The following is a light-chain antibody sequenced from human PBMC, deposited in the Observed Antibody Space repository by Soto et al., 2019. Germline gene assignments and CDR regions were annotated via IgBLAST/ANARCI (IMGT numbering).Light chain of an antibody. CDR2: EVT. CDR1: SSDVGGYNY. CDR3: SSYTSSSTLYV. V-gene: IGLV2-14*01. Sequence: QSVLTQPASVSGSPGQSITISCTGTSSDVGGYNYGSWYQQHPGKAPKLMIYEVTNRPSGVSNRFSASKSGNTASLTISGLQAEDEADYYCSSYTSSSTLYVFGSGTKLTVL. J-gene: IGLJ1*01.